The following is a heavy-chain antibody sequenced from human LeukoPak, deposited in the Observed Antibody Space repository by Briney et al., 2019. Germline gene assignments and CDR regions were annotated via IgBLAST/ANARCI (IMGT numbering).Heavy chain of an antibody. CDR1: GYTFTSYG. CDR2: ISAYNGNT. Sequence: ASVKVSCKASGYTFTSYGISWVRQAPGQGLEWMGWISAYNGNTNYAQKLQGRVTMTTDTSTSTAYMELRSLRSDDTAVYYCARADFWRVIAFIDYWGQGTLVTVSS. CDR3: ARADFWRVIAFIDY. J-gene: IGHJ4*02. D-gene: IGHD3-3*01. V-gene: IGHV1-18*01.